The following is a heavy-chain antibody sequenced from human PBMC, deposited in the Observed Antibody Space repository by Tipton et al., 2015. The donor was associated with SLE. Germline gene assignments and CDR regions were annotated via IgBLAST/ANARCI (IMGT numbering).Heavy chain of an antibody. J-gene: IGHJ4*02. V-gene: IGHV4-61*09. Sequence: TLSLTCTVSGDSINSGTYYWSWIRQPAGKGLEWIGNIYTSESTNYNPSLKSRVTISVDTSKNQFSLKLTSVTAADTAVYYCARDRPDYYFDYWGQGILVTVSS. CDR2: IYTSEST. CDR3: ARDRPDYYFDY. CDR1: GDSINSGTYY. D-gene: IGHD1-14*01.